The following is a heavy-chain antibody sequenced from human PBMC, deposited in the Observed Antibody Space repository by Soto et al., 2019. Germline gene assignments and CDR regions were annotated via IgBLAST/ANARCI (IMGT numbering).Heavy chain of an antibody. CDR2: IKSKTDGGTT. CDR1: GFTFSNAW. CDR3: TTEYYGSGSYPYYYYGMDV. J-gene: IGHJ6*02. Sequence: GGSLRLSCAASGFTFSNAWMNWVRQAPGKGLEWVGRIKSKTDGGTTDYAAPVKGRFTISRDDSKNTLYLQMNSLKTEDTAVYYCTTEYYGSGSYPYYYYGMDVWGQGTTVTVSS. V-gene: IGHV3-15*07. D-gene: IGHD3-10*01.